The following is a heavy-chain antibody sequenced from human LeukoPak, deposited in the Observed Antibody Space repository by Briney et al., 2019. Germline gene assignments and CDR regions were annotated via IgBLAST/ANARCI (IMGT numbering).Heavy chain of an antibody. CDR3: ARTGSSSSYYSYYYMDV. Sequence: GGSLRLSCAASGFTVSSNYMRWVRQAPGKGLEWVSVIYSGGSTYYADSVKGRFTISRDNAQSSLYLQMSSLRAEDTAVYYCARTGSSSSYYSYYYMDVWGKGTTVTVSS. J-gene: IGHJ6*03. CDR1: GFTVSSNY. CDR2: IYSGGST. D-gene: IGHD6-6*01. V-gene: IGHV3-53*01.